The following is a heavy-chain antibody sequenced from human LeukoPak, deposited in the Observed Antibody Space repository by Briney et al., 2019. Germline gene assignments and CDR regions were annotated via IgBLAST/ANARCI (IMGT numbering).Heavy chain of an antibody. D-gene: IGHD2-15*01. V-gene: IGHV3-23*01. CDR3: AKGSGSSCYSPCDY. Sequence: GGSLRLSCAASGFTFSSYWMNWARQAPGKGLEWVSGTSGSGSDTFYAESVKGRFTISRDNSKDTLYLQMDSLRAEDTAVYYCAKGSGSSCYSPCDYWGQGILVTVSS. J-gene: IGHJ4*02. CDR1: GFTFSSYW. CDR2: TSGSGSDT.